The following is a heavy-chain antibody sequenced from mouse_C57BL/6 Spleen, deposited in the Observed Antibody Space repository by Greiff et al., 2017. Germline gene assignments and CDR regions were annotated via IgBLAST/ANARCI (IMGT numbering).Heavy chain of an antibody. CDR3: ARTPFYYDYPYWYFDV. J-gene: IGHJ1*03. CDR2: INPNNGGT. Sequence: VQLQQSGPELVKPGASVKIPCKASGYTFTDYNMDWVKQSHGKSLEWIGDINPNNGGTIYNQKFKGKATLTVDKSSSTAYMELRSLTSEDTAVYYCARTPFYYDYPYWYFDVWGTGTTVTVSS. CDR1: GYTFTDYN. D-gene: IGHD2-4*01. V-gene: IGHV1-18*01.